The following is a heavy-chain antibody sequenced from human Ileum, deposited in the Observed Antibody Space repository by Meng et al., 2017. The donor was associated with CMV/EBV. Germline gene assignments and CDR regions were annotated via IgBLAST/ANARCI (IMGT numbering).Heavy chain of an antibody. CDR3: AGGPGWLPTD. D-gene: IGHD5-24*01. CDR1: GDSMNNYY. CDR2: IYKTGTT. V-gene: IGHV4-59*01. J-gene: IGHJ4*02. Sequence: LSPTCRFFGDSMNNYYCGWIRQPPGKGPEWIGHIYKTGTTNYNPSLMSRVTISVEPSKSQFSLRLRSVTAADTAVYYCAGGPGWLPTDWGRGTLVTVSS.